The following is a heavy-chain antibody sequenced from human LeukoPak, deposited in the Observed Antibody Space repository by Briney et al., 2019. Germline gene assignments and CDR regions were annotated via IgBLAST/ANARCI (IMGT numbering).Heavy chain of an antibody. CDR1: GFTFSNYS. CDR2: ISSSSTYI. V-gene: IGHV3-21*01. J-gene: IGHJ4*02. Sequence: GGTLRLSCAASGFTFSNYSMNWVRQAPGKGLEWVSSISSSSTYIYYADSVKGRFTISRDKAKNSLYLQMNSLRAEDTAIYYCARGIPAVDYWGQGTLVTVSS. D-gene: IGHD6-25*01. CDR3: ARGIPAVDY.